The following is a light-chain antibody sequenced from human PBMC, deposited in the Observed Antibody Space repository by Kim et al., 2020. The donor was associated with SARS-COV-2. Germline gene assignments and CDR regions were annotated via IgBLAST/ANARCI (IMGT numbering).Light chain of an antibody. CDR1: SIGINS. J-gene: IGLJ2*01. Sequence: VAPGEPSMITCGESSIGINSVPCYQQKPGQAPMLIISYDGDRPSGIPERFSGSNSVNTATLTINRVEAGDEADYYCQVWDNNSAFFGGGTQLTVL. CDR3: QVWDNNSAF. V-gene: IGLV3-21*04. CDR2: YDG.